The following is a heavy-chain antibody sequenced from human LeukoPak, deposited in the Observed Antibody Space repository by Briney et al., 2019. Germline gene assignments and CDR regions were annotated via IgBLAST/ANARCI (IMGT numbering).Heavy chain of an antibody. V-gene: IGHV3-49*03. CDR3: TRAVKRRWEPNYFDY. CDR2: IRSKAYGGTT. Sequence: GGSLRLSCTASGFTFGDYAMSWFRQAPGKGLDWVGFIRSKAYGGTTEYAASVKGRFTISRDDSKSIAYLQMNSLKTEDTAVYYCTRAVKRRWEPNYFDYWGQGTLVTVSS. J-gene: IGHJ4*02. D-gene: IGHD1-26*01. CDR1: GFTFGDYA.